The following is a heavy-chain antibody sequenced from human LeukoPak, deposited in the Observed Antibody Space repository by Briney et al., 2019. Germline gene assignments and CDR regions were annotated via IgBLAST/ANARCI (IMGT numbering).Heavy chain of an antibody. Sequence: GGSLRLSCAASGFTFSSYAMHWVRQAPGKGLEWVAVISYDGSNKYYADSVKGRFTISGDNSKNTLYVQMNSLRAEDTAVYYCARDYGNGGDYFDYWGQGTLVTVSS. CDR3: ARDYGNGGDYFDY. CDR2: ISYDGSNK. V-gene: IGHV3-30*04. CDR1: GFTFSSYA. J-gene: IGHJ4*02. D-gene: IGHD7-27*01.